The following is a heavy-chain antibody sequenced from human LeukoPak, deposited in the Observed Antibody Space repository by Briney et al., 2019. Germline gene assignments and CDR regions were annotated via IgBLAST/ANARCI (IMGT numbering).Heavy chain of an antibody. Sequence: GGSLRLSCAASGFTFSSYAMSWVRQAPGKGLEWVSAISGSGGSTYYADSVKGRSTISRDNSKNTLYLQMNSLRAEDTAVYYCAKDGSGYDFYFDYWGQGTLVTVSS. CDR2: ISGSGGST. V-gene: IGHV3-23*01. D-gene: IGHD5-12*01. J-gene: IGHJ4*02. CDR3: AKDGSGYDFYFDY. CDR1: GFTFSSYA.